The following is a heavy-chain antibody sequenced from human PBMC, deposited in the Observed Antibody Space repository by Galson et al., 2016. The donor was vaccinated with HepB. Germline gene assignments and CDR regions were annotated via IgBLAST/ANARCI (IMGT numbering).Heavy chain of an antibody. V-gene: IGHV3-7*01. Sequence: SLRLSCAASGFTFSESWMSWVRQAPGKGLEWVANIKHTGVDKYYVDSVKGRFTISRDNSRRTLDLQMNSLGVEDTAVSYCAKSRLRFLGWGTHGMDVWGQGTTVSVSS. CDR2: IKHTGVDK. J-gene: IGHJ6*02. CDR1: GFTFSESW. D-gene: IGHD3-3*01. CDR3: AKSRLRFLGWGTHGMDV.